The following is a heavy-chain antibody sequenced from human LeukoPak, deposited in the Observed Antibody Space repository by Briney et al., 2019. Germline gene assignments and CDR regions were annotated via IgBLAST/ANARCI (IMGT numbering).Heavy chain of an antibody. CDR2: IYYSGTT. CDR1: GGSISSSSYY. D-gene: IGHD1-1*01. V-gene: IGHV4-39*01. CDR3: ARHTSHTIGTGDFDY. J-gene: IGHJ4*02. Sequence: SETLSLTCTVSGGSISSSSYYGGWIRQPPGKGLEWIGSIYYSGTTYYHPSRKSRVTISIDTAKNQFSLEVSSVTAADTAVYYCARHTSHTIGTGDFDYWGQGTLVTVSS.